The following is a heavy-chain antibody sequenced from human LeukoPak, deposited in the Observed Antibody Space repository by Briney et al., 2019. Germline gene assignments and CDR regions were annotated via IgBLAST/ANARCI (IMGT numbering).Heavy chain of an antibody. CDR2: IRYDGNNK. CDR3: AKGSNSGWEADY. D-gene: IGHD6-19*01. V-gene: IGHV3-30*02. CDR1: GFTFGSYG. Sequence: PGGSLRLSCAASGFTFGSYGMHWVRQAPGKGLEWVAFIRYDGNNKYYADSVKGRFTISRDNSKNTLYLQMNSLRTEDTAVYYCAKGSNSGWEADYWGQGTLVTVSS. J-gene: IGHJ4*02.